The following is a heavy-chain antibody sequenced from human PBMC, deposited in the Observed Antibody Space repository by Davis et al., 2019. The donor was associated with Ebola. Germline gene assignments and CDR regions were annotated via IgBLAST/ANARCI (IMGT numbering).Heavy chain of an antibody. D-gene: IGHD3-10*01. CDR1: GFTFSSYS. CDR2: ISSSSSYI. Sequence: PGGSLRLSCAASGFTFSSYSMNWVRQAPGKGLEWVSSISSSSSYIYYADSVKGRFTISRDNAKNSLYLQMNSLRAEDTAVYYCARGEGLLWFGELLLNYYGMDVWGQGTTVTVSS. V-gene: IGHV3-21*01. CDR3: ARGEGLLWFGELLLNYYGMDV. J-gene: IGHJ6*02.